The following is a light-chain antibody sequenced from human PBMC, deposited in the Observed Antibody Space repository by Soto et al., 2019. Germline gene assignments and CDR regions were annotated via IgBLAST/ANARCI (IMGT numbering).Light chain of an antibody. CDR3: ATWDDSLSAAG. CDR1: SANIGNNY. Sequence: QSVLTQPPSVSAAPGQTVTISCSGTSANIGNNYVSWYQHLPGTAPKLLISDNNNRPSGIPDRFSGSKSGTSATLDITGLQTGDEADYYCATWDDSLSAAGFGPGTKVTVL. J-gene: IGLJ1*01. V-gene: IGLV1-51*01. CDR2: DNN.